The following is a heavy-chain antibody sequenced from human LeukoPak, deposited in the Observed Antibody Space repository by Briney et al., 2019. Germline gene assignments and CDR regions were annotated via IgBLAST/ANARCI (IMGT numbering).Heavy chain of an antibody. CDR2: IYYSGST. Sequence: SETLSLTCTVSGVSITNYYWSWIRQPPGKGLEWVGYIYYSGSTKYKSSLKSRVTISVDTSKNQFSLKLSSVTAADTAVYYCARGKEVITMLRGLKPGYYFDYWGQGTLVNVSS. CDR1: GVSITNYY. CDR3: ARGKEVITMLRGLKPGYYFDY. D-gene: IGHD3-10*01. J-gene: IGHJ4*02. V-gene: IGHV4-59*01.